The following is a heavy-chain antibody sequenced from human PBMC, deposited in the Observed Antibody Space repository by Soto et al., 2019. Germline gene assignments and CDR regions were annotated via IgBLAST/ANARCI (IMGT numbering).Heavy chain of an antibody. D-gene: IGHD3-9*01. CDR1: GGSISSYY. CDR2: IYYSGST. Sequence: SETLSLTCTVSGGSISSYYWSWIRQPPGKGLEWIGYIYYSGSTNYNPSLKSRVSISVDTSKNQFSLKLSSVTAADTAVYYCARGGGYFDSIDYWGQGTLVTVSS. V-gene: IGHV4-59*01. J-gene: IGHJ4*02. CDR3: ARGGGYFDSIDY.